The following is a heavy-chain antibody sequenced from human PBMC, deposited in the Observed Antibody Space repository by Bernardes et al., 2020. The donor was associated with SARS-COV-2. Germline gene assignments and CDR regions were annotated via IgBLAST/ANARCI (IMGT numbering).Heavy chain of an antibody. CDR2: MNPNSGNT. Sequence: ASVKVSCKASGYTFNSYDINWVRQATGQGLEWMGWMNPNSGNTGYAQKFQGRVTMTRNTSITTAYMELSSLRSEDTAVYYCARYSVYCSSTSCSPRDGMDVWGQGTTVTVSS. CDR1: GYTFNSYD. CDR3: ARYSVYCSSTSCSPRDGMDV. V-gene: IGHV1-8*01. J-gene: IGHJ6*02. D-gene: IGHD2-2*01.